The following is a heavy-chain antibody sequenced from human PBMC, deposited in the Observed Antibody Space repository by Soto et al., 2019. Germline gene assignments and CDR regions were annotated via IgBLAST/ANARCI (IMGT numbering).Heavy chain of an antibody. CDR2: ISGGGENT. CDR3: ASLPSVTVHLAWFDP. V-gene: IGHV3-23*01. D-gene: IGHD2-21*02. J-gene: IGHJ5*02. CDR1: GFTFSGYA. Sequence: EVQLLQSGGGLVQPGGSLRLSCAASGFTFSGYAMSWVRQAPGKGLEWVSTISGGGENTYYADSVKGRFTISRDNSKNPLYLQMNSLRAEDTALYYCASLPSVTVHLAWFDPWGQGTLVTVSS.